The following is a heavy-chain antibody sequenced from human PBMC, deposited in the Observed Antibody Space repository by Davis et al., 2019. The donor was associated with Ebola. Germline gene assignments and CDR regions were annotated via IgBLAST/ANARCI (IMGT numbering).Heavy chain of an antibody. CDR1: GDSISSGSYY. CDR3: ARDVGDWYFDL. D-gene: IGHD3-16*01. Sequence: SETLSLTCTVSGDSISSGSYYWSWIRQPAGKGLEWIGHIYTSGSTNYNPSLKSRVTISVDTSKNQFSLKLTSVTAADTAVYYCARDVGDWYFDLWGRGTLVTVSS. CDR2: IYTSGST. V-gene: IGHV4-61*09. J-gene: IGHJ2*01.